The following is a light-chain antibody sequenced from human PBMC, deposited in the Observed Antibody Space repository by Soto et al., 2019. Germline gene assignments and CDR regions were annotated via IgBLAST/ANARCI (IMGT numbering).Light chain of an antibody. CDR1: QSVSSSY. Sequence: EIVLTQSPGTLSLSPGERATLSCRASQSVSSSYLAWYQQKPGQAPRLLIYGASSRATGIPDRFSGSGSGTDCTLTISRLEPEDCAVYYCQQYGSSGYTFGQGTKLEIK. V-gene: IGKV3-20*01. CDR3: QQYGSSGYT. CDR2: GAS. J-gene: IGKJ2*01.